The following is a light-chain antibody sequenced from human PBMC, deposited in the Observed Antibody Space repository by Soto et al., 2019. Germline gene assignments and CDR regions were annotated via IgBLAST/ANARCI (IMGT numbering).Light chain of an antibody. CDR1: QRIGSY. CDR3: QQHRNNFPLT. CDR2: AAS. V-gene: IGKV1-39*01. J-gene: IGKJ4*01. Sequence: DIQMTQSPSSLSASVGDRVAITCRASQRIGSYLDWYQQKAGKAPRLLIFAASTLQSGVPSRFFGDGVGANVTLTIISMQHADYFTYYCQQHRNNFPLTFGRGTKVDIK.